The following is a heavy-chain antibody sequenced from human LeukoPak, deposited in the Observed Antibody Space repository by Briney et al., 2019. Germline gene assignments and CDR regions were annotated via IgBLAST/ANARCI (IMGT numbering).Heavy chain of an antibody. CDR3: ARDRCSGGSCYIPSGFDY. J-gene: IGHJ4*02. D-gene: IGHD2-15*01. Sequence: ASVKVSCKASGYTFTSYGISWVRQAPGQGLEWMGWISAYNGNTNYAQKLQGRVTMTTDTSTSTAYMELRSLRSDDTAVYYCARDRCSGGSCYIPSGFDYWGQGTLVTVSS. V-gene: IGHV1-18*04. CDR1: GYTFTSYG. CDR2: ISAYNGNT.